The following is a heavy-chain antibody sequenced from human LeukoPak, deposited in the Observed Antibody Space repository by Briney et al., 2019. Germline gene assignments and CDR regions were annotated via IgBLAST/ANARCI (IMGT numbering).Heavy chain of an antibody. J-gene: IGHJ4*02. CDR3: ARVPYSSGWSLFDY. V-gene: IGHV3-7*01. CDR2: INQGGSEK. CDR1: GFTFGSYW. Sequence: GGSLRLSCAASGFTFGSYWMNWVRQAPGKGLEWVANINQGGSEKYYVDSVKGRFTISRDNAKNSLFLQMNSLRAEDTAVYYCARVPYSSGWSLFDYWGQGTLVTVSS. D-gene: IGHD6-19*01.